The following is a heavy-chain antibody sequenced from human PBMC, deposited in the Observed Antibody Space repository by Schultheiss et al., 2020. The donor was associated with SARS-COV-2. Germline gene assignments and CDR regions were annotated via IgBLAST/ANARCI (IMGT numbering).Heavy chain of an antibody. D-gene: IGHD3-10*01. Sequence: GGSLRLSCAASGLTFSRFGMHWVRQGPGKGLEWIALITHDGSLKYYADSVKGRYSISRDNSKNTLYLQMSSLRVDDTGVFYCVNGDLARFGGAPDFHNYYDMDVWGQGTTVTVSS. CDR1: GLTFSRFG. V-gene: IGHV3-30*02. J-gene: IGHJ6*02. CDR3: VNGDLARFGGAPDFHNYYDMDV. CDR2: ITHDGSLK.